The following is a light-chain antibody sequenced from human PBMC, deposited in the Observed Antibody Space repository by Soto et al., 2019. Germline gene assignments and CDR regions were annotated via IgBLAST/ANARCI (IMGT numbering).Light chain of an antibody. CDR2: KTS. Sequence: DIQMTQSPSTLSASVGDRVTISCRASQSISNWLAWYQQKPGKAPKLLIYKTSSLESGVPSRFSGSRSGTEFTLTISSLQPDDFATYYCQQYNSYSTFGQGTKVEIK. J-gene: IGKJ1*01. CDR3: QQYNSYST. V-gene: IGKV1-5*03. CDR1: QSISNW.